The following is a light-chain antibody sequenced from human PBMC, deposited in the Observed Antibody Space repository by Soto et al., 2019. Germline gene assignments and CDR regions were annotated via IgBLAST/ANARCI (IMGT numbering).Light chain of an antibody. CDR1: QDIRND. CDR3: QQSYSTPWT. V-gene: IGKV1-6*01. CDR2: AAF. Sequence: AIPLTQSPSSLSASVVDRVTITCRASQDIRNDLAWYQQRPGQAPHLLIFAAFNLQSGVPSRFSGGGSGTHFTLTISGLQPDDFANYYCQQSYSTPWTFGQGTKVDIK. J-gene: IGKJ1*01.